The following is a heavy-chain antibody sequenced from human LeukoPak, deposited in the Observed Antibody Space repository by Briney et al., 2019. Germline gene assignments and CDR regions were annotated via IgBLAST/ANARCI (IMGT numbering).Heavy chain of an antibody. CDR2: IHYSGST. V-gene: IGHV4-59*12. CDR1: GGSISSYY. CDR3: ASVAGTLGY. J-gene: IGHJ4*02. D-gene: IGHD6-19*01. Sequence: SETLSLTCTVSGGSISSYYWSWIRRPPGKGLEWIGCIHYSGSTNYNPSLKSRVTISVDTSKNQFSLKLSSVTAADTAVYYCASVAGTLGYWGQGTLVTVSS.